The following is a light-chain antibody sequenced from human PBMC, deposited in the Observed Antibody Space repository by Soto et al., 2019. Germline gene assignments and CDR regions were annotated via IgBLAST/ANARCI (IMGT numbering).Light chain of an antibody. Sequence: EIVMTQSPATLSVSPGERATLSCRASQSVSSNLDWYQQKPGQAPRLLIYGASTRATGIPASFSGSGSGTEFTLTISSLQSEDFAVYYCQQYKNWPPYTFGQGTKLEIK. V-gene: IGKV3-15*01. CDR2: GAS. J-gene: IGKJ2*01. CDR3: QQYKNWPPYT. CDR1: QSVSSN.